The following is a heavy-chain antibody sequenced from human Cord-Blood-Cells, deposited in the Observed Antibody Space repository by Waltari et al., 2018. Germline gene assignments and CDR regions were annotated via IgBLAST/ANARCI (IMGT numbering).Heavy chain of an antibody. D-gene: IGHD6-13*01. CDR2: INPNSGGT. J-gene: IGHJ4*02. CDR1: GYTFTGYY. Sequence: QLVQSGAEVKKPGASVKVSCKASGYTFTGYYMHWVRQAPGQGLEWMGWINPNSGGTNYAQKFQGWVTMTRDTSISTAYMELSRLRSDDTAVYYCARDDGSSWYYFDYWGQGTLVTVSS. V-gene: IGHV1-2*04. CDR3: ARDDGSSWYYFDY.